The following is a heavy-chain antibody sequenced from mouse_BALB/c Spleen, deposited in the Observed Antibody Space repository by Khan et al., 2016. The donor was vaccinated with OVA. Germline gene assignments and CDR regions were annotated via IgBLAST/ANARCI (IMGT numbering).Heavy chain of an antibody. J-gene: IGHJ2*01. CDR2: ISYSGVT. CDR3: ARGNYYGYYFDD. D-gene: IGHD1-1*01. V-gene: IGHV3-2*02. Sequence: EVQLQESGPGLVKPSQSLSLTCTVTGYSITSGYAWNWIRQFPGKKLEWMGYISYSGVTSYTPSLKSRISINRDTSKNQFFLQLHSGTTEDTANYYCARGNYYGYYFDDWGQGTTLTVSS. CDR1: GYSITSGYA.